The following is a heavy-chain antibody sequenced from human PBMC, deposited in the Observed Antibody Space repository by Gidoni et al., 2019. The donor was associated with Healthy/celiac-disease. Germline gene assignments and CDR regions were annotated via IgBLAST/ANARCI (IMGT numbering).Heavy chain of an antibody. CDR1: GFTFSSYS. CDR3: ATIKDYYDSSGYDDY. CDR2: ISSSGSTI. J-gene: IGHJ4*02. V-gene: IGHV3-48*02. Sequence: EVQLVESGGGLVQPGGSRRLSCAASGFTFSSYSMNWVRQAPGKGLGWVSYISSSGSTIYYADSVKGRFTISRDNAKNSLYLQMNSLRDEDTAVYYCATIKDYYDSSGYDDYWGQGTLVTVSS. D-gene: IGHD3-22*01.